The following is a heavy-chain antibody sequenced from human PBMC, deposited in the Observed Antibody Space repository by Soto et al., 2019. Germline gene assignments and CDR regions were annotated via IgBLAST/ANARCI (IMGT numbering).Heavy chain of an antibody. Sequence: SETLSLTCTVSGGSISSYYWSWIRQPAGKGLEWIGRIYTSGSTNYNPSLKSRVTMSVDTSKNQFSLKLSSVTAADTAVYYCARDNNYYGSGSYWPFDYWGQGTLVTVSS. V-gene: IGHV4-4*07. CDR2: IYTSGST. CDR3: ARDNNYYGSGSYWPFDY. CDR1: GGSISSYY. J-gene: IGHJ4*02. D-gene: IGHD3-10*01.